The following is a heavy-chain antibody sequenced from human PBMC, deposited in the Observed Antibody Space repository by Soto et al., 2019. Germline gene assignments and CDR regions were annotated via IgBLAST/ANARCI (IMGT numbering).Heavy chain of an antibody. CDR1: GFTFSSYW. D-gene: IGHD6-19*01. Sequence: LRLSCAASGFTFSSYWMSWVRQAPGKGLEWVANIKQDGSEKYYVDSVKGRFTISRDNAKNSLYLQMNSLRAEDTAVYYCARVPSRVGWLAPFDYWGQGTLVTVSS. CDR2: IKQDGSEK. V-gene: IGHV3-7*01. CDR3: ARVPSRVGWLAPFDY. J-gene: IGHJ4*02.